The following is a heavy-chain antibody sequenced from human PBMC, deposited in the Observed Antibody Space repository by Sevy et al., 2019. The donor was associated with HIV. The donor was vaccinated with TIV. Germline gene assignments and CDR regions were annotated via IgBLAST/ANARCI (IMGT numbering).Heavy chain of an antibody. CDR2: IYSGGST. CDR1: GFTVSSNY. D-gene: IGHD1-26*01. CDR3: ARDFTGDKVGATNPNVDY. Sequence: GGSLRLSCAASGFTVSSNYMSWVRQAPGKGLERVSVIYSGGSTYYADSVKGRFTISRDNSKNTLYLQMNSLRAEDTAVYYCARDFTGDKVGATNPNVDYWGQGTLVTVSS. V-gene: IGHV3-53*01. J-gene: IGHJ4*02.